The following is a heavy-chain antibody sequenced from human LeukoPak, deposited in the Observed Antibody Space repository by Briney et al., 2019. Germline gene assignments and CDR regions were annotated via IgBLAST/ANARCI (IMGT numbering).Heavy chain of an antibody. CDR3: ARHGGDYTIDY. D-gene: IGHD4-17*01. Sequence: SETLSLTCTVSGGSISSYYWSWIRQPPGKGLEWIAYMDYSGSTFYNPSLKSRVSTSVDTSKNQFSLKVRPVTAADTAVYYCARHGGDYTIDYWGQGTLVTVSS. CDR2: MDYSGST. V-gene: IGHV4-59*08. J-gene: IGHJ4*02. CDR1: GGSISSYY.